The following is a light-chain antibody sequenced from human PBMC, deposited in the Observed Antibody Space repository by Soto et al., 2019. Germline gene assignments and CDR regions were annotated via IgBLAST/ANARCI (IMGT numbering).Light chain of an antibody. V-gene: IGKV3D-15*01. CDR3: QQYNDWPLT. CDR2: DIS. Sequence: EIVMTQSPATPSVSPGERATLSCRASQSVSRDLAWYQQKPGQAPRLLIYDISTRATGIPTRFSGSGSGTEFTLTISSLQSEDFAVYYCQQYNDWPLTFGGGTKVEIK. CDR1: QSVSRD. J-gene: IGKJ4*01.